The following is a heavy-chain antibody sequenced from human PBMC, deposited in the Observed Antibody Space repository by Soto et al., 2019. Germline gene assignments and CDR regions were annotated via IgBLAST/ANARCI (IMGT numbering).Heavy chain of an antibody. CDR1: GLTFSNYW. D-gene: IGHD6-25*01. CDR2: INSDGSST. V-gene: IGHV3-74*01. CDR3: GRGGRIVAAASVD. J-gene: IGHJ4*02. Sequence: EVQLVESGGGLVQPGGSLRLSCAVSGLTFSNYWMKWVRQAPGKGLVWVSRINSDGSSTDYADSVKGRFTISRDNARNTLYLEMHSLRAEDTALYYCGRGGRIVAAASVDWGQGTLVTVSS.